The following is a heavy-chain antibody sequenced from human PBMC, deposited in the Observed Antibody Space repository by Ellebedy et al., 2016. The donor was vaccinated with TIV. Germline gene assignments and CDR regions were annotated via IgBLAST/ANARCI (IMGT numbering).Heavy chain of an antibody. D-gene: IGHD2-2*01. CDR1: GFTFRSYG. V-gene: IGHV3-33*01. CDR3: ARRGTYCTTTNCYLDN. CDR2: MWSDGGRT. J-gene: IGHJ4*02. Sequence: GESLKISCSASGFTFRSYGMHWVRQAPGKGLEWVAMMWSDGGRTYYANSVEGRFTISRDNSRNTVDLQMNSLRVDDTALYYCARRGTYCTTTNCYLDNWGQGTLVTVSS.